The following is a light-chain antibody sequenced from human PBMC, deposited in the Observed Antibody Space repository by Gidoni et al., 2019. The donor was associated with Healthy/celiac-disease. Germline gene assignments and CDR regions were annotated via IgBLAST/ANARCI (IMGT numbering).Light chain of an antibody. CDR1: QLGDKY. J-gene: IGLJ2*01. V-gene: IGLV3-1*01. CDR2: QDS. CDR3: QAWDSSTEDVV. Sequence: SYELPQPPSVSVSPGQTASITCSGDQLGDKYACWYQQKPGQSPVLVIYQDSKRPSGIPERFSGSNSGNTATLTISGTQAMDEADYYCQAWDSSTEDVVFGGGTKLTVL.